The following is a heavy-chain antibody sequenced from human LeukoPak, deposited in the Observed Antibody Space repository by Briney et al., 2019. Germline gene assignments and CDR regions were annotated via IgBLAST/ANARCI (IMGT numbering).Heavy chain of an antibody. V-gene: IGHV7-4-1*02. J-gene: IGHJ3*02. Sequence: ASVKVSCKASGYTFTSYGISWVRQAPGQGLEWMGWINTNTGNPTYAQGFTGRFVFSLDTSVSTAYLQISSLKAEDTAVYYCARDVVVTVMNAFDIWGQGTMVTVSS. CDR1: GYTFTSYG. CDR3: ARDVVVTVMNAFDI. CDR2: INTNTGNP. D-gene: IGHD2-21*02.